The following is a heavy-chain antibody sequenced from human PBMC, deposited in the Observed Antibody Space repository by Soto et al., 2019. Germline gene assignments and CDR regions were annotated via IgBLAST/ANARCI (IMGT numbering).Heavy chain of an antibody. D-gene: IGHD1-20*01. CDR3: ASGITGTTGNWFDP. V-gene: IGHV4-31*03. CDR2: IYYSGST. CDR1: GGSISSGGDY. Sequence: SETLSLTCTVSGGSISSGGDYWSWIRQHPGKGLEWIGYIYYSGSTYYNPSLKSRVTISVDTSKNQFSLKLSSVTAADTAVYYRASGITGTTGNWFDPWGQGTLVTVS. J-gene: IGHJ5*02.